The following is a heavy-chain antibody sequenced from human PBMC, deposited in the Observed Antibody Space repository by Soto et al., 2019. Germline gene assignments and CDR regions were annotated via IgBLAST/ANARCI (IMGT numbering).Heavy chain of an antibody. D-gene: IGHD1-26*01. CDR2: IYYSGST. V-gene: IGHV4-59*01. CDR1: GGSISGYY. Sequence: PSEILSLTCSVSGGSISGYYWNWIRQPPGKGLEWIGYIYYSGSTNYNPSLKSRVTISVDTSKNQFSLKLTSVTAADTAVYYCARGRSGSYHSPFDYWGQGTLVTVSS. J-gene: IGHJ4*02. CDR3: ARGRSGSYHSPFDY.